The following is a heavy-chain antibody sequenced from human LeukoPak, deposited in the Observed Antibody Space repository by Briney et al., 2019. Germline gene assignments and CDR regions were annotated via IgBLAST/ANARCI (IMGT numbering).Heavy chain of an antibody. D-gene: IGHD2-15*01. Sequence: PSETLSLTCAVSGYSISSGYYWGWIRQPPGKGLEWIGSIYHSGSTYYNPSPKSRVTISVDTSKNQFSLKLSSVTAADTAVYYCARGVYCSGGSCYRPLDYWGQGTLVTVSS. CDR1: GYSISSGYY. V-gene: IGHV4-38-2*01. CDR2: IYHSGST. CDR3: ARGVYCSGGSCYRPLDY. J-gene: IGHJ4*02.